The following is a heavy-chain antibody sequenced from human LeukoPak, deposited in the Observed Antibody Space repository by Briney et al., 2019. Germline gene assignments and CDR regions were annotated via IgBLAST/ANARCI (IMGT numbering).Heavy chain of an antibody. CDR1: GFPFSSYA. CDR3: AKGVYGDYGDY. Sequence: GSLMLSCAASGFPFSSYAMRWVRRAPGEGLEGVSAISGSGGSTYYADSVKGRFTISRDNSKNTLYLQMNSLRAEDTAVYYCAKGVYGDYGDYWGQGTLVTVSS. CDR2: ISGSGGST. J-gene: IGHJ4*02. V-gene: IGHV3-23*01. D-gene: IGHD4-17*01.